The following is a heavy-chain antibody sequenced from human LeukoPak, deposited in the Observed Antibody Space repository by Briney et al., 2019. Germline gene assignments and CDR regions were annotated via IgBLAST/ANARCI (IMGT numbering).Heavy chain of an antibody. Sequence: GASVKVSCKTSGYIFTGYYIHWVRQAPGQGLEWMGWNNPNSGGTKYAQKFQGRVTMTSDTSITTAYMDPSRLRSDDTAVYYCVSFVVVASTRVNWGQGTLVTVSS. CDR3: VSFVVVASTRVN. CDR2: NNPNSGGT. CDR1: GYIFTGYY. V-gene: IGHV1-2*02. J-gene: IGHJ4*02. D-gene: IGHD2-21*02.